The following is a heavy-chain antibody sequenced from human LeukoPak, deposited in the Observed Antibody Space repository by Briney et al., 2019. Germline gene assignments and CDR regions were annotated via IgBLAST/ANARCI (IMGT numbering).Heavy chain of an antibody. CDR3: ASRTQRHERGAFFDY. V-gene: IGHV4-39*01. Sequence: SETLSLTCAVPGGSISSDYYWGWIRPPPGKGLEFVGCMFYNGPTHYNPSLKSRITMSVDTSNNQFSLTLGSMTAADTAVYYCASRTQRHERGAFFDYWGQGTLVTVSS. D-gene: IGHD1-1*01. CDR2: MFYNGPT. J-gene: IGHJ4*02. CDR1: GGSISSDYY.